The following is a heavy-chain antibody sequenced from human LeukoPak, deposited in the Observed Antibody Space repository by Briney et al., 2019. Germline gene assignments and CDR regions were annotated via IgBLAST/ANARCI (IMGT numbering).Heavy chain of an antibody. J-gene: IGHJ4*02. Sequence: PGRSLRLSCAASGFTFSSYGMHWVRQAPGKGLEGVAVIWYDGSNKYYADAVKGRFTISRDNSKNTLYLQMNSLRAEDTAVYYCAKDPGGDIVVVPAPPDYWGQGTLVTVSS. V-gene: IGHV3-33*06. CDR3: AKDPGGDIVVVPAPPDY. CDR1: GFTFSSYG. D-gene: IGHD2-2*01. CDR2: IWYDGSNK.